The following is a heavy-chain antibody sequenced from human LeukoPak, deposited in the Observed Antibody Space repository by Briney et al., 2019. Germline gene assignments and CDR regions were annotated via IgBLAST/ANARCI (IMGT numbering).Heavy chain of an antibody. Sequence: GSLRLSCAASGFTFSSYSMNWVRQAPGKGLEWVSSISSSSSYIYYADSVKGRFTISRDNAKNSLYLQMNSLRAEDTAVYYCASSSSIRYYYYGMDVWGQGTTVTVSS. CDR3: ASSSSIRYYYYGMDV. CDR1: GFTFSSYS. V-gene: IGHV3-21*01. CDR2: ISSSSSYI. J-gene: IGHJ6*02. D-gene: IGHD6-13*01.